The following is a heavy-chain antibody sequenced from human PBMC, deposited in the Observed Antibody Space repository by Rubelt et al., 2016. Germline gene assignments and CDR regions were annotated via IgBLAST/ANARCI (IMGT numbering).Heavy chain of an antibody. D-gene: IGHD6-6*01. Sequence: QVQLVESGGGLVKPGGSLRLSCATSGFTFREYCMAWFRQAPGKGLEWISYISSSGASIQYADSVKGRFTISRDDSKNTLYLQMNSLRAEDTAVYYCARAKIAARPFDCWGPGTLVTVSS. J-gene: IGHJ4*02. V-gene: IGHV3-11*01. CDR2: ISSSGASI. CDR1: GFTFREYC. CDR3: ARAKIAARPFDC.